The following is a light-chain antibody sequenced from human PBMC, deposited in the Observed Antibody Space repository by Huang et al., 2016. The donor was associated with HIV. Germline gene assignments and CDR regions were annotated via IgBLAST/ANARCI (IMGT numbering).Light chain of an antibody. V-gene: IGKV1-27*01. CDR3: QKYDSAPRT. Sequence: DIQMTQSPSSLSAFFGDTVTITCRASQVIGNSLAWYQQKPGRPPKLLIYVASTLQSGVPSRFSGSGAGTDFTLTSSNLQTEDIATYYCQKYDSAPRTFGQGTRV. CDR1: QVIGNS. J-gene: IGKJ1*01. CDR2: VAS.